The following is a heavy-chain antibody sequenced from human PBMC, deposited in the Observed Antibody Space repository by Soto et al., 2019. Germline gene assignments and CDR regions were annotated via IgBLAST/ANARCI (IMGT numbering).Heavy chain of an antibody. CDR1: GGSISSSSYY. Sequence: SETLSLTCTVSGGSISSSSYYWGWIRQPPGKGLEWIGSIYYSGSTYYNPSLKSRVTISVDTSKKQFSLKLSSVTAADTAVYYCARLHRLYSSGYYPKFDYWGQGTLVTVSS. CDR3: ARLHRLYSSGYYPKFDY. CDR2: IYYSGST. V-gene: IGHV4-39*01. J-gene: IGHJ4*02. D-gene: IGHD3-22*01.